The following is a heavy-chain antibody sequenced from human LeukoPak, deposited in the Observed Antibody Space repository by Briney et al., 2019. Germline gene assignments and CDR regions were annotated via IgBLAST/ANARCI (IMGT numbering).Heavy chain of an antibody. J-gene: IGHJ4*02. D-gene: IGHD5-12*01. CDR2: IYWDDDK. CDR3: AHNVGYSGYLHY. Sequence: TLSLTCTVSGGSISSYYWSWIRQPPGKALEWLALIYWDDDKRYSPSLKSRPTITKDTSKNQVVLTMTNMDPVDTATYYCAHNVGYSGYLHYWGQGTLVTVSS. V-gene: IGHV2-5*08. CDR1: GGSISSYYW.